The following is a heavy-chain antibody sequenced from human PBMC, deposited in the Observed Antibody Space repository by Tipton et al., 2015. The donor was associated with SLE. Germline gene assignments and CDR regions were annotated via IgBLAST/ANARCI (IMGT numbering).Heavy chain of an antibody. CDR3: ARGVSGYFHYCYMDV. Sequence: WSWVRQPPGKGLEWIGEVSHTRSTNYNPSLKSRGTISLDTSNNQFSLRLGSVTAADTAVYYCARGVSGYFHYCYMDVWGKGTTVTISS. D-gene: IGHD3-16*01. V-gene: IGHV4-34*01. J-gene: IGHJ6*03. CDR2: VSHTRST.